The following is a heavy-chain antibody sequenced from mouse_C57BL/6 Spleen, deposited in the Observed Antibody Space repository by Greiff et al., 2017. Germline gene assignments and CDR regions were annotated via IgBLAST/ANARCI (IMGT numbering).Heavy chain of an antibody. Sequence: EVKLMESGAELVRPGASVKLSCTASGFNIKDDYMHWVKQRPEQGLEWIGWIDPENGDTEYASKFQGKATITADTSSNTAYLQLSSLTSEDTAVYYCTTGSSGYFYWGQGTTLTVSS. D-gene: IGHD3-2*02. CDR3: TTGSSGYFY. V-gene: IGHV14-4*01. J-gene: IGHJ2*01. CDR2: IDPENGDT. CDR1: GFNIKDDY.